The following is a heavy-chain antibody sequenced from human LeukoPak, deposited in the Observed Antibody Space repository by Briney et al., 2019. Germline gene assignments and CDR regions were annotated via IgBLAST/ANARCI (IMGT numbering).Heavy chain of an antibody. CDR1: GGSISGSY. J-gene: IGHJ4*02. V-gene: IGHV4-59*01. CDR3: ARGIESYGDYGY. D-gene: IGHD4-17*01. Sequence: SETLSLTCTVSGGSISGSYWSWIRQPPGKGLEWIAYMYNSGSTNYNPSLKSRVAISIDTSKNQFSLKLSSLTAADTAIYYCARGIESYGDYGYWGQGILVTVSS. CDR2: MYNSGST.